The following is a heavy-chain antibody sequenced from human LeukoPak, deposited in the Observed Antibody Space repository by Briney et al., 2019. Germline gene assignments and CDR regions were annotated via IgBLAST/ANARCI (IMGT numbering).Heavy chain of an antibody. CDR2: IYYSGST. CDR1: GGSISSSSYY. V-gene: IGHV4-39*01. CDR3: ARPSMGYSNPAFDI. J-gene: IGHJ3*02. Sequence: SETLSLTCTLSGGSISSSSYYWGWVRQPPGKGLEWLGWIYYSGSTYYNPSLKSRDPLSVDTSKNQFSLKLSSVTAADAAVYYCARPSMGYSNPAFDIWGQGTMVTVSS. D-gene: IGHD6-13*01.